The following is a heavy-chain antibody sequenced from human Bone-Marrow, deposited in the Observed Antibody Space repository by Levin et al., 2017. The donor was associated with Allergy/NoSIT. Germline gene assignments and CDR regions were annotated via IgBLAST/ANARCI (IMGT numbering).Heavy chain of an antibody. Sequence: GGSLRLSCAGSGLTFSTYAMTWVRQAPGKGLEWVSAITGSGAVTLYADSVKGRFTISRDNSKNTLYLQMNSLRGEDTALNYCEKERNGDNVGAIDYWGQGTMVIVSS. CDR2: ITGSGAVT. V-gene: IGHV3-23*01. CDR1: GLTFSTYA. D-gene: IGHD4-17*01. CDR3: EKERNGDNVGAIDY. J-gene: IGHJ3*01.